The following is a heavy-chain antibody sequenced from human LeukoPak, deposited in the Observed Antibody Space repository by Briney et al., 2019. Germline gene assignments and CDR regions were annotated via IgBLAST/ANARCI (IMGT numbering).Heavy chain of an antibody. D-gene: IGHD2-21*01. CDR3: ARAIENWSNIYY. CDR2: IIPILAIA. J-gene: IGHJ4*02. Sequence: SVKVSCKAFGGTFSSYAISWVRQAPGHGLEWMGRIIPILAIANYAQKFQGRVTITADTSTSTADMELSRLRSEDTAVYYCARAIENWSNIYYWGQGTLATVSS. CDR1: GGTFSSYA. V-gene: IGHV1-69*04.